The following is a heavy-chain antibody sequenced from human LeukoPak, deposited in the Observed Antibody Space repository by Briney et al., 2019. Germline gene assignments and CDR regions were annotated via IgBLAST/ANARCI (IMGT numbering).Heavy chain of an antibody. CDR1: GGSISSGSYY. V-gene: IGHV4-61*02. CDR2: IYTSGST. CDR3: ARGEVSGTVGGYFDY. J-gene: IGHJ4*02. Sequence: PSETLSLTCTVSGGSISSGSYYWSWIRQPAGTGLEWIGRIYTSGSTNYNPSLKSRVTISVDTSKNQFSLKLSSVTAADTAVYYCARGEVSGTVGGYFDYWGQGTLVTVSS. D-gene: IGHD3-16*02.